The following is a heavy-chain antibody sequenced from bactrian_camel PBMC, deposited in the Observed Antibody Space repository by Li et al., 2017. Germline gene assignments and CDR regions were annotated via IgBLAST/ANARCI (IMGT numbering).Heavy chain of an antibody. CDR3: AKGGLWYDY. V-gene: IGHV3S1*01. CDR2: VDRTEQV. CDR1: GFTLSRVS. Sequence: HVQLVESGGGLVQPGGSLRLSCVASGFTLSRVSMYWVRQAPGKGLDWVSPVDRTEQVYYADSVKGRFTISRDNAKNTLYLQLHSLETVDTAMYYCAKGGLWYDYWGQGTQVTVS. J-gene: IGHJ4*01. D-gene: IGHD2*01.